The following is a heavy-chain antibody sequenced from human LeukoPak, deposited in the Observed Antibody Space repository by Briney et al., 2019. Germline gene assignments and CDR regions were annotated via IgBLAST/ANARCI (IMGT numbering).Heavy chain of an antibody. Sequence: PGGSLRPSCAASGFTFSSYSMNWVRQAPGKGLEWVSSISSSSSYIYYADSVKGRFTISRDNAKNSLYLQMNSLRAEDTAVYYCARGYCSSTSCYPYYFDYWGQGTLVTVSS. J-gene: IGHJ4*02. CDR3: ARGYCSSTSCYPYYFDY. CDR2: ISSSSSYI. CDR1: GFTFSSYS. D-gene: IGHD2-2*01. V-gene: IGHV3-21*01.